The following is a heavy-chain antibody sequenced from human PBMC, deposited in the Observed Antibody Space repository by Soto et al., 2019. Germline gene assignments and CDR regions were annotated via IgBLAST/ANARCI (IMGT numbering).Heavy chain of an antibody. CDR3: ATLGGENGGFDH. Sequence: PGGSLRLSCAASGFTFSIYAMSWFRQAPGKGLEWVSAISGSGGSTYYADSVKGRFTISRDNSKNTLYLQMNSLRAEDTAVYYCATLGGENGGFDHWGQGTLVTVSS. J-gene: IGHJ4*02. CDR2: ISGSGGST. D-gene: IGHD3-10*01. CDR1: GFTFSIYA. V-gene: IGHV3-23*01.